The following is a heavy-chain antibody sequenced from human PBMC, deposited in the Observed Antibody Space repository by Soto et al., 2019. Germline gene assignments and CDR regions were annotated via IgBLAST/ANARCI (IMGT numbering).Heavy chain of an antibody. CDR2: IIPIFGTA. CDR1: GGTFSSYA. V-gene: IGHV1-69*06. D-gene: IGHD3-10*01. Sequence: SVKVSCKASGGTFSSYAISWVRQAPGQGLEWMGGIIPIFGTANYAQKFQGRVTITADKSTSTAYMELSSLRSEDTAVYYCARGMYYCGSGDPPFDYWGQGTLVTVSS. CDR3: ARGMYYCGSGDPPFDY. J-gene: IGHJ4*02.